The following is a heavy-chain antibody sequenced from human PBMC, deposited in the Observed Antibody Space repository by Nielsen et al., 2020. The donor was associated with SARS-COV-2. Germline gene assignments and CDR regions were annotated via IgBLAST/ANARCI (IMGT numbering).Heavy chain of an antibody. Sequence: WVRQAPGQGLEWMGWISAYNGNTNYAQKLQGRVTMTTDISTSTAYMELRSLRSDDTAVYYCARLGDYGDVFDYWGQGTLVTVSS. CDR3: ARLGDYGDVFDY. V-gene: IGHV1-18*01. D-gene: IGHD4-17*01. J-gene: IGHJ4*02. CDR2: ISAYNGNT.